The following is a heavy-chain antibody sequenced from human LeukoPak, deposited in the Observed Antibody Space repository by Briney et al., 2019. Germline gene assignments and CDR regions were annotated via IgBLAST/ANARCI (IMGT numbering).Heavy chain of an antibody. CDR3: ARGRIFMVRGVIKNYFDY. D-gene: IGHD3-10*01. Sequence: PGGSLRLSCAASGFTFSSYAMNWVRQAPGKGLEWVSAISGSDHSTYYADSVEGRFTISRDNSKSTLYLQMNSLRAEDTAVYYCARGRIFMVRGVIKNYFDYWGQGTLVTVSS. J-gene: IGHJ4*02. V-gene: IGHV3-23*01. CDR2: ISGSDHST. CDR1: GFTFSSYA.